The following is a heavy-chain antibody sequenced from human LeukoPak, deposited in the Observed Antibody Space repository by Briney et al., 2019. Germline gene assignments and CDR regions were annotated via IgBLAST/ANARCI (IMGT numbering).Heavy chain of an antibody. J-gene: IGHJ2*01. V-gene: IGHV4-59*08. Sequence: SETLSLTCTVYGGSISSYYWSWIRQPPGKGLEWIGYIYYSGSTNYNPSLKSRVTISVDTSKNQFSLKLSSVTAADTAVYYCARRSIAAAGTRYFDLWGRGTLVTVSS. CDR1: GGSISSYY. CDR3: ARRSIAAAGTRYFDL. D-gene: IGHD6-13*01. CDR2: IYYSGST.